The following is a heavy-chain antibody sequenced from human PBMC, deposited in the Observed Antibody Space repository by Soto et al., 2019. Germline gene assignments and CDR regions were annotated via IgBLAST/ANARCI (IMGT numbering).Heavy chain of an antibody. CDR3: ARERTGVYYYYGMDV. D-gene: IGHD3-10*01. CDR2: ISYARSNK. J-gene: IGHJ6*02. V-gene: IGHV3-30-3*01. Sequence: GGSLRLSCAASGFTFSSYAMHWVRQAPGKGPEWVAVISYARSNKYYPDPVKGRFTISRDNSKNTLYLQMNSLRAEDTAVYYCARERTGVYYYYGMDVWGQGTTVTVSS. CDR1: GFTFSSYA.